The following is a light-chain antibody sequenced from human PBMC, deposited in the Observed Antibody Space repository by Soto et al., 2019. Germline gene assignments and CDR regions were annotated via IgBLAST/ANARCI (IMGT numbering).Light chain of an antibody. CDR2: GAS. J-gene: IGKJ5*01. CDR3: QQYGTSPLT. Sequence: EIVMTQSPATLAVSPGEGATLSCRASQSVSSKLAWYQQKPGQAPRLLIYGASTRATGIPARFSGSGSGTEFTLIISSLQSEDSAVYYCQQYGTSPLTFGQGTRLEIK. CDR1: QSVSSK. V-gene: IGKV3-15*01.